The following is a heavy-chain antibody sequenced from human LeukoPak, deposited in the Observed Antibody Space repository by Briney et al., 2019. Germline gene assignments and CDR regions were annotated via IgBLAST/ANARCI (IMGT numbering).Heavy chain of an antibody. D-gene: IGHD2-15*01. V-gene: IGHV4-39*07. CDR3: ARVVRPGLRIGKEGVY. CDR2: IYYSGST. J-gene: IGHJ4*02. CDR1: GGSISSSSYY. Sequence: SETLSLTCTVSGGSISSSSYYWGWIRQPPGKGLEWIGSIYYSGSTYYNPSLKSRVTISVDTSKNQFSLKLSSVTAADTAVYYCARVVRPGLRIGKEGVYWGQGTLVTVSS.